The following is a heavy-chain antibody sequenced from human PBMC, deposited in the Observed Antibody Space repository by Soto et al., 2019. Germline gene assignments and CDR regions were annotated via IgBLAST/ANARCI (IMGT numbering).Heavy chain of an antibody. D-gene: IGHD3-10*01. CDR2: IVGSGSSA. CDR3: AKVAVGYNGEWDWSDL. CDR1: GFTFKNFA. Sequence: EWQLLESGGCLVQARWSLRLPCVASGFTFKNFAMTCVRQATGQGVEWVSAIVGSGSSANYADTVKGRFTVSRDDFKRSINFQMGGQRVSDTAVYYCAKVAVGYNGEWDWSDLWCQGTLVTVSS. J-gene: IGHJ5*02. V-gene: IGHV3-23*01.